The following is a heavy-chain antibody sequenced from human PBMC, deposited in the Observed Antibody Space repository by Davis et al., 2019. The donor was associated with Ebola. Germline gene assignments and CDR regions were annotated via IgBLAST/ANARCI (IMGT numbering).Heavy chain of an antibody. CDR3: AKDRNYDFWSGYPHDAFDI. CDR2: ISGSDGST. D-gene: IGHD3-3*01. CDR1: GFTFSSYA. Sequence: PGGSLRLSCAASGFTFSSYAMSWVRQAPGKGLEWVSAISGSDGSTYYADSVKGRFTISRDNSKNTLYLQMNSLRAEDTAIYYCAKDRNYDFWSGYPHDAFDIWGQGTMVTVSS. V-gene: IGHV3-23*01. J-gene: IGHJ3*02.